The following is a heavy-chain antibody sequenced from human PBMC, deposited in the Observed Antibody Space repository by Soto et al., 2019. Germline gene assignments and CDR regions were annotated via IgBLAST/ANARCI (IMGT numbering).Heavy chain of an antibody. D-gene: IGHD2-8*01. V-gene: IGHV3-21*01. CDR3: ARDNLGIVLMVYAIPNYYYGMDV. Sequence: GGSLRLSCAASGFTFSSYSMNWVRQAPGKGLEWVSSISSSSSYIYYADSVKGRFTISRDNAKNSLYLQMSSLRAEDTAVYYCARDNLGIVLMVYAIPNYYYGMDVWGQGTTVTVSS. CDR2: ISSSSSYI. J-gene: IGHJ6*02. CDR1: GFTFSSYS.